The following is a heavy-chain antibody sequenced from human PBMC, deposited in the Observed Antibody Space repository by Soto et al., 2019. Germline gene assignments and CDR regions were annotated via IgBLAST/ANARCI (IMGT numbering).Heavy chain of an antibody. CDR2: VYYIGDT. Sequence: PSETLSLTCTVSVDSISSAAYYWSWIRQHPGKGLEWMGYVYYIGDTYYNPSLKGRITISLDTSKNQFSLKLTSVTAADTAVYYCARETGYYGGYNWFDPWGQGTLVTVSS. J-gene: IGHJ5*02. D-gene: IGHD3-3*01. CDR3: ARETGYYGGYNWFDP. V-gene: IGHV4-31*03. CDR1: VDSISSAAYY.